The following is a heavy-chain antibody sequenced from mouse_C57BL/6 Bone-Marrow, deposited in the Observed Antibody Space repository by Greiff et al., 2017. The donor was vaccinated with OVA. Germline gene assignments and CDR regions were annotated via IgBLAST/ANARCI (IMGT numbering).Heavy chain of an antibody. D-gene: IGHD2-3*01. Sequence: VQLQQPGAELVKPGASVKLSCKASGYTFTSYWMHWVKQRPGQGLEWIGMIHPNSGSTNYNEKFKSKATLTVDKSSSTAYMQLSSLTSEDSAVYYCARYRGGYFYFDYWGQGTTLTVSS. CDR1: GYTFTSYW. CDR2: IHPNSGST. J-gene: IGHJ2*01. V-gene: IGHV1-64*01. CDR3: ARYRGGYFYFDY.